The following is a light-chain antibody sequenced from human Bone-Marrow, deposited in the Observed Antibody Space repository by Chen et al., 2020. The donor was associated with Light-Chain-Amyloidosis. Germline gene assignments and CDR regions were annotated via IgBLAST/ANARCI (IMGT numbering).Light chain of an antibody. J-gene: IGLJ3*02. CDR1: NIGSTS. CDR3: QVWDRSSDRPV. V-gene: IGLV3-21*02. Sequence: SYVLTQPSSLSVAPGQTATIACVGNNIGSTSVHWYQQTPGQAPLLVVYDDSDRPSGIPERLSGSNSGNTATLTISRVEGGDEADYCCQVWDRSSDRPVFGGGTKLTVL. CDR2: DDS.